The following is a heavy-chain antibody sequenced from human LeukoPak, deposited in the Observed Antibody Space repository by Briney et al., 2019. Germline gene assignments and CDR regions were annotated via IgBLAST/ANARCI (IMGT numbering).Heavy chain of an antibody. J-gene: IGHJ3*02. D-gene: IGHD2-2*01. CDR2: INPNSGGT. CDR3: ARVRRYCSSTSCSNGAFDI. CDR1: GYTFTGYY. Sequence: ASVKVSCKASGYTFTGYYMHWVRQAPGQGLEWMGWINPNSGGTNYAQKFQGRVTMTRDTSISTAYMELSRLRSDDTAVYYCARVRRYCSSTSCSNGAFDIWGQGTMVTVSS. V-gene: IGHV1-2*02.